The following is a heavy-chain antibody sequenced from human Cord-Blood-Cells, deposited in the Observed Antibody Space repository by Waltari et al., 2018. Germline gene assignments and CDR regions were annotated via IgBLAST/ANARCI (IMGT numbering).Heavy chain of an antibody. V-gene: IGHV3-53*01. J-gene: IGHJ3*02. D-gene: IGHD2-21*01. Sequence: EVQLVESGGGSIQPGGSLRLSCAASGFTVSSNYMSWVRQAPGKGLEWVSVIYSGGSTYYADSVKGRFTISRDNSKNTLYLKMNSLRAEDTAVYYCARDRTDWGRAFDIWGQGTMVTVSS. CDR1: GFTVSSNY. CDR2: IYSGGST. CDR3: ARDRTDWGRAFDI.